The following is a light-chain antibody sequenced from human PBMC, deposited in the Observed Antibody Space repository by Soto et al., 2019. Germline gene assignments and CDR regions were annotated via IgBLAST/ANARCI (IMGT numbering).Light chain of an antibody. J-gene: IGKJ3*01. CDR2: AAS. Sequence: DIQMTQSPSSLSASVGDRVTITCRASQSISSYLNWYQQKPGKAPKLLIYAASSLQSGVPSRFSGSGSGTDFTLTISSLQPEDVATYYCQNYNSAPFTLGPGTKVDIK. CDR3: QNYNSAPFT. CDR1: QSISSY. V-gene: IGKV1-39*01.